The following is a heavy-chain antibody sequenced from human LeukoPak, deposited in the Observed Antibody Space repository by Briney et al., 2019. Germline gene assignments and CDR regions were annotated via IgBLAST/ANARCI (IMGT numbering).Heavy chain of an antibody. Sequence: GGSLRLSCAVSGFTLSSTYWMHWVRQAPGKGLVWVSRINSDGRRTNYADSVKGRFTISRDNIKNTLYLQMTSLSAEDTAVYYCARDKKGGESSEIDYWGQGARVTVSS. CDR3: ARDKKGGESSEIDY. J-gene: IGHJ4*02. V-gene: IGHV3-74*01. CDR1: GFTLSSTYW. CDR2: INSDGRRT. D-gene: IGHD3-10*01.